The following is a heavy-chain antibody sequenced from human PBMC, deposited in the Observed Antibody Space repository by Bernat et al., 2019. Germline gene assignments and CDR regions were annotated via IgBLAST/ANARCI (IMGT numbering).Heavy chain of an antibody. Sequence: QLQLQELGPGLVKPSETLSLTCTVSGGSISSSSYYWGWIRQPPGKGLEWIGSIYYSGSTYYNPSLKSRVTISVDTSKNQFSLKLSSVTAADTAVYYCARQSKIVVVTYYYYGMDVWGQGTTVTVSS. V-gene: IGHV4-39*01. J-gene: IGHJ6*02. CDR3: ARQSKIVVVTYYYYGMDV. CDR2: IYYSGST. CDR1: GGSISSSSYY. D-gene: IGHD3-22*01.